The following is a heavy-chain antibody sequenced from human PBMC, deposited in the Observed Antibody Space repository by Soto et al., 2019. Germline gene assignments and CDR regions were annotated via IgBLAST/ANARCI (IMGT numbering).Heavy chain of an antibody. CDR1: GGSFSGYY. CDR3: ARVTIFGVVISIGWFDP. J-gene: IGHJ5*02. V-gene: IGHV4-34*01. D-gene: IGHD3-3*01. Sequence: NPSETLSLTCAVYGGSFSGYYWSWIRQPPGKGLEWIGEINHSGSTNYNPSLKSRVTISVDTSKNQFSLKLSSVTAADTAVYYCARVTIFGVVISIGWFDPWGQGTRVT. CDR2: INHSGST.